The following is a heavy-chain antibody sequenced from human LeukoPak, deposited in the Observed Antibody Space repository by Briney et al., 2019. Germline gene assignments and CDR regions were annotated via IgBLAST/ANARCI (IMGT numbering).Heavy chain of an antibody. CDR1: GITFTSYS. V-gene: IGHV3-23*01. Sequence: GGSLRLSCAASGITFTSYSMAWVRQAPGKGLEWVSAISGSGDSTYYADSVKGRFTISRDNSKNTLYLQMNSLRAEDTAVYYCAKDADSSGFSYFDSWGQGTLVSVSS. CDR3: AKDADSSGFSYFDS. CDR2: ISGSGDST. D-gene: IGHD3-22*01. J-gene: IGHJ4*02.